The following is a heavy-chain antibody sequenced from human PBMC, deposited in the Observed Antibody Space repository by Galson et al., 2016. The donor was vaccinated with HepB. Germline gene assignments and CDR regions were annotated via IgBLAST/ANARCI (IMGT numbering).Heavy chain of an antibody. CDR1: GFTFSDYS. D-gene: IGHD4-23*01. CDR2: IWHDGSNK. V-gene: IGHV3-33*08. Sequence: SLRLSCAASGFTFSDYSMHWVRQAPGKGLEWVAVIWHDGSNKYYADSVKGRFTISRDNSKNTLYLQMNSLRAEDTAVYYCAREKDYGGLYYFDYWGQGTLVTVSS. CDR3: AREKDYGGLYYFDY. J-gene: IGHJ4*02.